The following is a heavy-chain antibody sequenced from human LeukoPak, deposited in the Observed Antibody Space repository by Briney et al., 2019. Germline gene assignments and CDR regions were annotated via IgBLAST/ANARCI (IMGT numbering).Heavy chain of an antibody. Sequence: PGGSLRLSCAASGFTFSSYSMNWVRQAPGKGLEWVSSISSSSSYIYYADSVKGRFTISRDNAKNSLYLQMNSLRADDTAVYFCATVYYESSGYSQAFDHWGQGTLVTVSS. V-gene: IGHV3-21*04. CDR1: GFTFSSYS. J-gene: IGHJ4*02. CDR2: ISSSSSYI. CDR3: ATVYYESSGYSQAFDH. D-gene: IGHD3-22*01.